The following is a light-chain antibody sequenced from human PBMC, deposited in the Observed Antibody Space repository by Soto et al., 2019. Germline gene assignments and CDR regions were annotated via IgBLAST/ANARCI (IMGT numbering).Light chain of an antibody. Sequence: EIVMTQSPGTLSGSPGERATLSCRAIRSVSNDLAWIQQKPCQPPRLLIYGASTRATGIPARFTGSGFGTDFTLTISRLQPEDFAVYSCQQYHVWPRTFGQGTKVEIK. J-gene: IGKJ1*01. CDR1: RSVSND. CDR2: GAS. CDR3: QQYHVWPRT. V-gene: IGKV3-15*01.